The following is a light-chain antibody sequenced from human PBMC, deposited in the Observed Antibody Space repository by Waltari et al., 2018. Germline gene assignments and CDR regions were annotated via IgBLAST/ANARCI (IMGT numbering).Light chain of an antibody. CDR3: AAWDNSTFVL. J-gene: IGLJ2*01. CDR2: QDN. V-gene: IGLV3-1*01. Sequence: SFELTQTPSVSVSPGQTASITCSGDILAGKYVSLYQHKPGQSPVLVIYQDNLRPSGIPERFSGSNSGNTATLTISGTQAMDEADYYCAAWDNSTFVLFGGGTKVTVL. CDR1: ILAGKY.